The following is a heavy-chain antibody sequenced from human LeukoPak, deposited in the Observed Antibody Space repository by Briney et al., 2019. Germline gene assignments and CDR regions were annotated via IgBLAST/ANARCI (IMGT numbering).Heavy chain of an antibody. CDR2: ISAYNGNT. D-gene: IGHD2-21*02. V-gene: IGHV1-18*01. J-gene: IGHJ6*03. CDR1: GYTFTSYG. Sequence: ASVKVSCKASGYTFTSYGISWVRQAPGQGLEWMGWISAYNGNTNYAQKLQGRVTMTTDTSTSTAYMELSSLRSEDTAVYYCAGSCCGDCYHLRQYYYYYMDVWGKGTTVTVSS. CDR3: AGSCCGDCYHLRQYYYYYMDV.